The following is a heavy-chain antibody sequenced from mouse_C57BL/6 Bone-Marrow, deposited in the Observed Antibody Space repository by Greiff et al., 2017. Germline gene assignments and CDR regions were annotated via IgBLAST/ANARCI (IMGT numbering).Heavy chain of an antibody. CDR2: IYPGDGDT. CDR1: GYAFSSSW. CDR3: ARGATVVATDWYFDV. D-gene: IGHD1-1*01. Sequence: VKLMESGPELVKPGASVKISCKASGYAFSSSWMNWVKQRPGKGLEWIGRIYPGDGDTNYNGKFKGKATLTADKSSSTAYMQLSSLTSEDSAVYFCARGATVVATDWYFDVWGTGTTVTVSS. V-gene: IGHV1-82*01. J-gene: IGHJ1*03.